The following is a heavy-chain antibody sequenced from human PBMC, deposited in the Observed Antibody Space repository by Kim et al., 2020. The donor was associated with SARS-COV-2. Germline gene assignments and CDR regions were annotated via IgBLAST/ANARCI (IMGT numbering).Heavy chain of an antibody. Sequence: DYGKGRLNTSRDNSKNTLYLLMNSLRAEDTAVYYCARDPLSGIAAPFFDDWGQGTLVTVSS. D-gene: IGHD2-15*01. CDR3: ARDPLSGIAAPFFDD. V-gene: IGHV3-30*01. J-gene: IGHJ4*02.